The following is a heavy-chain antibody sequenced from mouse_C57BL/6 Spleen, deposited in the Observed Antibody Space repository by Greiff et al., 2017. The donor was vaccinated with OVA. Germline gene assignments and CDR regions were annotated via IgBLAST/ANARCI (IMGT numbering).Heavy chain of an antibody. CDR2: INPNNGGT. Sequence: VQLQQSGPELVKPGASVKISCKASGYTFTDYYMNWVKQSHGKSLEWIGDINPNNGGTSYNQKFKGKATVTVDKSSSTAYMERRSLTSEDSAVYYCARPAQATRFAYWGQGTLVTVSA. CDR3: ARPAQATRFAY. CDR1: GYTFTDYY. D-gene: IGHD3-2*02. J-gene: IGHJ3*01. V-gene: IGHV1-26*01.